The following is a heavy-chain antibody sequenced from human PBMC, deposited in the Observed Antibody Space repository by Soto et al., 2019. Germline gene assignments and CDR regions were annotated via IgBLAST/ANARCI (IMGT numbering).Heavy chain of an antibody. CDR3: ARKSFFDY. V-gene: IGHV4-38-2*01. Sequence: PSETLSLTCAVSGYSISSGYYWGWIRQPPGKGLEWIGSIYHTGSTHYNPSLKSRVTISVDTSKNQFSLKLSSVTAADTAVYYCARKSFFDYWGQETLVTVSS. D-gene: IGHD3-10*01. J-gene: IGHJ4*02. CDR2: IYHTGST. CDR1: GYSISSGYY.